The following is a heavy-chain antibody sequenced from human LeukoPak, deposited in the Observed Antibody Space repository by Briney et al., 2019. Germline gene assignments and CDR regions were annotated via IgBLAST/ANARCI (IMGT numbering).Heavy chain of an antibody. D-gene: IGHD1-26*01. CDR1: GYMLIELS. Sequence: ASVKVSCKVSGYMLIELSMHWVRQAPGKGLEWMGWISPYNGYTNYAQNLQGRVTMTTDTSTTTAYMELRSLRSDDTAMYYCARDSGSYNGFDYWGQGTLVTVSS. V-gene: IGHV1-18*01. J-gene: IGHJ4*02. CDR2: ISPYNGYT. CDR3: ARDSGSYNGFDY.